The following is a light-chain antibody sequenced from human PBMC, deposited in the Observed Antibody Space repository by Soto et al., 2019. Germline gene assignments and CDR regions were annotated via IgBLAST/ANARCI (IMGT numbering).Light chain of an antibody. CDR1: RDISNY. V-gene: IGKV1-39*01. Sequence: IQMTQSPSSLSASVGDRVTITCQASRDISNYLNWYQQKPGKAPKLLIFAASSLQSGVPSRFSGSRSGPDFTLTISSLQPEDFATYYCQQSYSSPPTFGQGTKVDIK. J-gene: IGKJ1*01. CDR2: AAS. CDR3: QQSYSSPPT.